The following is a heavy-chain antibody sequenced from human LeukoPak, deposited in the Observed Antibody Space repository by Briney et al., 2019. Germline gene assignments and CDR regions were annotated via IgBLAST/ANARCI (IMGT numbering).Heavy chain of an antibody. CDR3: ARGPIFGAPNNWFDP. CDR1: SGSISSCGYY. J-gene: IGHJ5*02. D-gene: IGHD3-3*01. V-gene: IGHV4-31*03. Sequence: SETLSLTCTVSSGSISSCGYYWSWIRQHPGKGLEWIGYIYYSGSTYYNPSLKSRVTISVDTSKNQFSLKLSSVTAADTAVYYCARGPIFGAPNNWFDPWGQGTLVTVSS. CDR2: IYYSGST.